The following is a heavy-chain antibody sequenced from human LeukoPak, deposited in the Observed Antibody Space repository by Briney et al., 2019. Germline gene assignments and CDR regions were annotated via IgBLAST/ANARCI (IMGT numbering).Heavy chain of an antibody. Sequence: SETLSLTCTVSGESVSGHYWSWIRQTPGKGLEWIGYVSYSGGTNYNPSLKRRVSISLDTSKNQFSLKLSSPAAADPAVYYCARAPMAITTSAFPDAFDFWGQGTMVTVSS. CDR3: ARAPMAITTSAFPDAFDF. V-gene: IGHV4-59*02. CDR2: VSYSGGT. J-gene: IGHJ3*01. CDR1: GESVSGHY. D-gene: IGHD5-12*01.